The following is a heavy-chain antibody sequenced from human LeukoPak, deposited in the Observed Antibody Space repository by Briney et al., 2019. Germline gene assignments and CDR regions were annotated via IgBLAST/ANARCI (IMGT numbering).Heavy chain of an antibody. Sequence: SETLSLTCAVSGYSISSGYYWGWIQQPPGKGLEWIGSIYHSGSTYYNPSLKSRVTISVDTSKNQFSLKLSSVTAADTAVYYCAREFSGSYYGFWGQGTLVTVSS. V-gene: IGHV4-38-2*02. D-gene: IGHD1-26*01. CDR3: AREFSGSYYGF. J-gene: IGHJ4*02. CDR1: GYSISSGYY. CDR2: IYHSGST.